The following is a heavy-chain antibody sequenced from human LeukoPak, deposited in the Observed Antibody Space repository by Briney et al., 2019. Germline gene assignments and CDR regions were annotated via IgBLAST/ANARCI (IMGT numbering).Heavy chain of an antibody. V-gene: IGHV3-64*01. CDR1: GFTFSSYA. D-gene: IGHD6-6*01. Sequence: GGSLRLSCAASGFTFSSYAMHWVRQAPGKGLESVSAISSNGGSTYYANSVKGRFTISRDNSKNTLYLQMGSLRAEDMAVYYCARSPVEGSSGAYYYYYYMDVWGKGTTVTVSS. CDR2: ISSNGGST. CDR3: ARSPVEGSSGAYYYYYYMDV. J-gene: IGHJ6*03.